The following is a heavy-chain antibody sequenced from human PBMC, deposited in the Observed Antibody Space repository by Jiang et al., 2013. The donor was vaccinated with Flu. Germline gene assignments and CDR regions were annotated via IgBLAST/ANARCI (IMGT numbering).Heavy chain of an antibody. CDR2: IYYSGIT. V-gene: IGHV4-59*01. CDR1: GDSISSYY. D-gene: IGHD2-2*01. J-gene: IGHJ5*02. Sequence: GPGLVKPSETLSLTCTVSGDSISSYYWSWIRQPPGKGLEWIGYIYYSGITNYNPSLKSRVTISVDTSKNQFSLKLNSVTAADTAVYYCARGSQPATMLNWFDPWGQGTLVTVSS. CDR3: ARGSQPATMLNWFDP.